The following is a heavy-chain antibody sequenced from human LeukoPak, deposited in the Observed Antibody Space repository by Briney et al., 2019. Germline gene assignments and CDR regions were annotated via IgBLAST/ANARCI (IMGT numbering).Heavy chain of an antibody. D-gene: IGHD2-15*01. CDR1: GFTVSSNY. V-gene: IGHV3-66*01. J-gene: IGHJ5*02. CDR3: AGGKTYRYCGGGSCLKYNWFDP. CDR2: IYSGGST. Sequence: GGSLRLSCAASGFTVSSNYMSWVRQAPGKGLEWVSVIYSGGSTYYADSVKGRFTISRDNSKNTLYLQMNSLRAEDTAVYYCAGGKTYRYCGGGSCLKYNWFDPWGQGTLVTVSS.